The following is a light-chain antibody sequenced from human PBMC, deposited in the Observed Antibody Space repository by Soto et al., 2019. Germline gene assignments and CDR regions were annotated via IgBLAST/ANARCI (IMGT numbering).Light chain of an antibody. Sequence: EMGLTRSPGTLSLSPLERGAGSGRASQSVGSYLAWYQQKPGQAPRLLIYGASSRATGIPDRFSGSESGTDFTLTISRLEPEDFAVYYCQQYGYSSWTFGQGTKVDI. CDR1: QSVGSY. V-gene: IGKV3-20*01. CDR2: GAS. J-gene: IGKJ1*01. CDR3: QQYGYSSWT.